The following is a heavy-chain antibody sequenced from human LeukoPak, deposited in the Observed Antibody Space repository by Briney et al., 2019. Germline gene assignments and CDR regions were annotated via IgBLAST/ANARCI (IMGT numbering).Heavy chain of an antibody. D-gene: IGHD2-15*01. J-gene: IGHJ5*02. Sequence: SETLSLTCTVSGGSISSSSYYWGWIRQPPGKGLEWIGSIYYSGSTYYNPSLKSRVTISVDTSKNQFSLKLSSVTAADTAVYYCASQLLRYCSGGSCPNWFDPRGQGTLVTVSS. CDR3: ASQLLRYCSGGSCPNWFDP. CDR1: GGSISSSSYY. V-gene: IGHV4-39*01. CDR2: IYYSGST.